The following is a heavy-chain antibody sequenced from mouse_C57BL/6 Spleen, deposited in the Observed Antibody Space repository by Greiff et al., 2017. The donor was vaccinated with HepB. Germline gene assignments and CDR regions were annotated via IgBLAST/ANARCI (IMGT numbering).Heavy chain of an antibody. CDR3: ARLDYGSSRGYFDV. V-gene: IGHV1-64*01. D-gene: IGHD1-1*01. J-gene: IGHJ1*03. Sequence: QVQLQQPGAELVKPGASVKLSCKASGYTFTSYWMHWVKQRPGQGLEWIGMIHPNSGSTNYNEKFKSKATLTVDKSSSTAYMQLSSLTSEDSALYYCARLDYGSSRGYFDVWGTGTTVTVSS. CDR2: IHPNSGST. CDR1: GYTFTSYW.